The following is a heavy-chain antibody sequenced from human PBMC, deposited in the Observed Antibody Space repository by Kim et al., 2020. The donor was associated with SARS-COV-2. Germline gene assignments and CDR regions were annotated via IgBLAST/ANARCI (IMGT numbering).Heavy chain of an antibody. CDR1: GFTFGDYA. J-gene: IGHJ4*02. CDR2: ISWNSGSI. CDR3: AKGRGGVGATTPDY. V-gene: IGHV3-9*01. Sequence: GGSLRLSCAASGFTFGDYAMHWVRQAPGKGLEWVSGISWNSGSIGYADSVKGRFTISRDNAKNSLYLQMNSLRAEDTALYYCAKGRGGVGATTPDYWGQGTLVTVSS. D-gene: IGHD1-26*01.